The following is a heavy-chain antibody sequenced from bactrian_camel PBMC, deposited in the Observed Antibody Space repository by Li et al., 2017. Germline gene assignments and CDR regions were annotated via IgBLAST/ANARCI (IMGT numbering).Heavy chain of an antibody. CDR1: AFAFSTYG. CDR2: VSNTGGTT. CDR3: AAAWDKDISSLDDANQYNY. J-gene: IGHJ4*01. V-gene: IGHV3S40*01. Sequence: VQLVESGGGLVRPGGSLSVSCVDSAFAFSTYGMSWVRQAPGKGLEWVSTVSNTGGTTYYVDSVKGRFTIARDNNKETVYLQMNSVKFEDTAMYYCAAAWDKDISSLDDANQYNYWGQGTQVTVS. D-gene: IGHD1*01.